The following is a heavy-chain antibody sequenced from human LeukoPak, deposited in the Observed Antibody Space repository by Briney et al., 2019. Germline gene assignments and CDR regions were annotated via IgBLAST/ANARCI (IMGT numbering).Heavy chain of an antibody. CDR2: IYSGGST. CDR1: GFTVSNKY. V-gene: IGHV3-53*01. CDR3: ARAGRKLPSSSWYGDFDY. J-gene: IGHJ4*02. Sequence: GGSLRLSCAASGFTVSNKYMSWVRQAPGKGLEWVAVIYSGGSTYYADSVKGRFTTSRDNSKNTLYLQMNSLRAEDTAVYYCARAGRKLPSSSWYGDFDYWGQGTLVTVSS. D-gene: IGHD6-13*01.